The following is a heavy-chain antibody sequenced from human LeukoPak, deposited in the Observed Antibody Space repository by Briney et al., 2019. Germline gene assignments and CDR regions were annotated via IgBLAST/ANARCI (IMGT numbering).Heavy chain of an antibody. CDR3: ARYYITLVRGTWTAAFDP. Sequence: SETLSLTCTVSGGSISSSSYYWGWIRQPPGKGLEWIGSIYYSGSTYYNPSLKSRVTISVDTSKNQFSLKLSSVTAADTAVYYCARYYITLVRGTWTAAFDPWGQGTLVTVSS. CDR1: GGSISSSSYY. CDR2: IYYSGST. J-gene: IGHJ5*02. D-gene: IGHD3-10*01. V-gene: IGHV4-39*07.